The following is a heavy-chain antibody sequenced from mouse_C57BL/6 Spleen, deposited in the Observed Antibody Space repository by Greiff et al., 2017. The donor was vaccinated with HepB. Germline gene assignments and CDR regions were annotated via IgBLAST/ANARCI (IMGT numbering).Heavy chain of an antibody. V-gene: IGHV1-39*01. Sequence: VQLQQSGPELVKPGASVKISCKASGYSFTDYNMNWVKQSNGKGLEWIGVINPNYGTTSYNQKFKGKATLTVDKSSSTAYMKLNNLTSEDSAVYYFARSHYYGSSYYCYFDVWGTGTTVTVSS. D-gene: IGHD1-1*01. J-gene: IGHJ1*03. CDR3: ARSHYYGSSYYCYFDV. CDR2: INPNYGTT. CDR1: GYSFTDYN.